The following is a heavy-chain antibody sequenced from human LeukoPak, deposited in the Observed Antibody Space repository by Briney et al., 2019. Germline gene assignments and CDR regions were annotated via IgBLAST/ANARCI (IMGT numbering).Heavy chain of an antibody. J-gene: IGHJ4*02. CDR3: ARGDYGGNSGVYFDY. CDR2: VIPIFGTA. Sequence: SVKVSCKASGGTFSSYAISWVRQAPGQGHEWMGGVIPIFGTANYAQKFQGRVTITADESTSTAYMELSSLRSEDTAVYYCARGDYGGNSGVYFDYWGQGTLVTVSS. CDR1: GGTFSSYA. D-gene: IGHD4-23*01. V-gene: IGHV1-69*13.